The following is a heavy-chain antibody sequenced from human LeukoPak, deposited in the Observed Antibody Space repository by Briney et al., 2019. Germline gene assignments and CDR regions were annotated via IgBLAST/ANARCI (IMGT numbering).Heavy chain of an antibody. D-gene: IGHD3-10*01. CDR2: IYYSGST. Sequence: SETLSLTCAVSGGSISSNSYYWSWIRQPPGKGLEWIGYIYYSGSTNYNPSLKSRVNISVDTSKNQFSLKLSSVTAADTAVYYCARVTYYYGSGSFGTFAADYYYMDVWGKGTTVTVSS. CDR1: GGSISSNSYY. V-gene: IGHV4-61*01. J-gene: IGHJ6*03. CDR3: ARVTYYYGSGSFGTFAADYYYMDV.